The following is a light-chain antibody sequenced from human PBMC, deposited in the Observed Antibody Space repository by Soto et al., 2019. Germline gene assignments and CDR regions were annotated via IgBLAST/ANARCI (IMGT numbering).Light chain of an antibody. CDR3: QQYGSSRWT. CDR2: GAS. V-gene: IGKV3-20*01. J-gene: IGKJ1*01. CDR1: QSVSGSY. Sequence: EDGLTQSPGTLSLSPGERATLSCRASQSVSGSYLAWYQQRPGQAPRLLIYGASSRATGIPDRFSGSGSGTDFTLTITRLEPEDFAVYYCQQYGSSRWTFGRGTKVDIK.